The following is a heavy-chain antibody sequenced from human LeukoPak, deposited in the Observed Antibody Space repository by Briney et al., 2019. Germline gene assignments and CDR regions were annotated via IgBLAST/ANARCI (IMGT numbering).Heavy chain of an antibody. V-gene: IGHV4-34*12. CDR2: IFYSGST. J-gene: IGHJ4*02. CDR3: ARRDWVTFGGVNFDY. D-gene: IGHD3-16*01. Sequence: SETLSLTCAVYGGSFSGYYWGWIRQPPGKGLEWIGSIFYSGSTYYNPSLKSRVTISVDTSKNQFSLKLSSVTAADTAVYYCARRDWVTFGGVNFDYWGQGSLVTVSS. CDR1: GGSFSGYY.